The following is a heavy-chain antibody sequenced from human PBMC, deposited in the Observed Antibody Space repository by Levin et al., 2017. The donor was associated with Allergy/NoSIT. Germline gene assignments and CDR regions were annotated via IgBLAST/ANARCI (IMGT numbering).Heavy chain of an antibody. Sequence: RGESLKISCKASGVTSSNFAITWVRQAPGQGLEWMGGIFPIFGPASYAQKFQGRITILADELTSTAYMELNSLRFEDTAVYYCARDGVGAANFDYWGQGTLVTVSS. CDR1: GVTSSNFA. CDR2: IFPIFGPA. J-gene: IGHJ4*02. D-gene: IGHD1-26*01. V-gene: IGHV1-69*01. CDR3: ARDGVGAANFDY.